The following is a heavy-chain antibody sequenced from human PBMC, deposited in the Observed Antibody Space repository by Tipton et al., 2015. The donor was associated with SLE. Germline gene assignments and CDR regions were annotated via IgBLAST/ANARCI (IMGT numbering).Heavy chain of an antibody. CDR2: IYYSGST. V-gene: IGHV4-59*01. D-gene: IGHD6-19*01. J-gene: IGHJ2*01. CDR1: GGSISSYY. Sequence: TLSLTCTVSGGSISSYYWSWIRQPPGKGLEWIGYIYYSGSTSYNPSLKSRVTISVDTSKNQFSLKLSSVTAADTAVYYCARWGRPGGSGWSREYFDLWGRGTLVTVSS. CDR3: ARWGRPGGSGWSREYFDL.